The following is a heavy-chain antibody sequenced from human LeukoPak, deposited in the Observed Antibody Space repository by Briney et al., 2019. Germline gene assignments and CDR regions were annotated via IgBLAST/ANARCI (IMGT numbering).Heavy chain of an antibody. J-gene: IGHJ4*02. CDR3: ARLTYFYEASGHLNDN. CDR2: IYYSGSP. V-gene: IGHV4-39*01. D-gene: IGHD2-15*01. CDR1: GGSISSDSYY. Sequence: SETLSLTCTVSGGSISSDSYYWGWIRQPPGKRLERIGSIYYSGSPFYNPSLRSRVTMSVDTSKNQFALKLSSVTAADTAVYYCARLTYFYEASGHLNDNWGQGTLVTVSS.